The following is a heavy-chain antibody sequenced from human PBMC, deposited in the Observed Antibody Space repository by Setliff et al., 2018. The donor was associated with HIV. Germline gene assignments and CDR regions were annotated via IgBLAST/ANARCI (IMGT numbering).Heavy chain of an antibody. V-gene: IGHV1-69*06. CDR1: GGTFSSYA. CDR3: ARAHDYGDLLDAFDI. J-gene: IGHJ3*02. D-gene: IGHD4-17*01. Sequence: GASVKVSCKASGGTFSSYAISWVRQAPGQGLEWMARIIPAFGTPNYAQNFQGRVTITADKSTNTAYMELSSLRSEDTAVYFCARAHDYGDLLDAFDIWGQGTMVTVSS. CDR2: IIPAFGTP.